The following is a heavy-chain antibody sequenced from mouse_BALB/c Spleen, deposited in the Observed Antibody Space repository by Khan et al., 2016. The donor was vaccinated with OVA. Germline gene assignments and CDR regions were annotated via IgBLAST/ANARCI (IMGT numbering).Heavy chain of an antibody. D-gene: IGHD2-14*01. CDR2: INPSSGYT. Sequence: QVQLQQSGAELARPGASVKMSCKTSGYTFTSYTIHWVKQRPGQGLEWIGYINPSSGYTNYNQKFKDKATLTADKSSSTAYMQLSSLTSEDSAVYYCAREGAYYRNDGWCAYWGEGTLVTVSA. V-gene: IGHV1-4*01. CDR1: GYTFTSYT. CDR3: AREGAYYRNDGWCAY. J-gene: IGHJ3*01.